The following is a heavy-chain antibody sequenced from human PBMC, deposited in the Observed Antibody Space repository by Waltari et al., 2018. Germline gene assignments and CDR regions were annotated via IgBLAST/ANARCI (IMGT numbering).Heavy chain of an antibody. CDR1: GFTFSSYD. V-gene: IGHV3-21*04. CDR3: TRGGENTIFGVVIPRFDY. J-gene: IGHJ4*02. Sequence: EVQLVESGGGLVQPGGSLRLSCAASGFTFSSYDMSWVRQAPGKGLEWVSYISSASGYIYYADSVKGRFTISRDNAKNSLSLQMSSLRAEDTAVYYCTRGGENTIFGVVIPRFDYWGQGVLVTVSS. D-gene: IGHD3-3*01. CDR2: ISSASGYI.